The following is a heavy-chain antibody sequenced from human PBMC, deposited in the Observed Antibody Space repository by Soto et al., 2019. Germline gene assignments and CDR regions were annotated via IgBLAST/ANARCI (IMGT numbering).Heavy chain of an antibody. CDR3: SRCIAALGMDV. J-gene: IGHJ6*02. Sequence: EVQLVESGGGLVKPGGSLRLSCAASGFTFSSYSMNWVRQAPGKGLEWVSSISSSSSYIYYADSVKGRFTISRDNAKNSLDLQMNSLRAEDTAVYYCSRCIAALGMDVCGQGTTVTVSS. CDR2: ISSSSSYI. V-gene: IGHV3-21*01. CDR1: GFTFSSYS. D-gene: IGHD6-13*01.